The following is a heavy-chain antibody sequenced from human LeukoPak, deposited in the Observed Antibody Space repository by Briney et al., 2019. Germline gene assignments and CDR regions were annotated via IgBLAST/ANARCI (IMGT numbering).Heavy chain of an antibody. V-gene: IGHV1-8*03. CDR1: GYTFTSYD. D-gene: IGHD2-8*01. J-gene: IGHJ4*02. Sequence: GASVKVSCKASGYTFTSYDINWVRQATGQGLEWMGWMNPNSGNTGYAQKFQGRVTITRNTSISTAYMELSSLRSEDTAVYYCARSGAMVYAIPSFDYWGQGTLVTVSS. CDR3: ARSGAMVYAIPSFDY. CDR2: MNPNSGNT.